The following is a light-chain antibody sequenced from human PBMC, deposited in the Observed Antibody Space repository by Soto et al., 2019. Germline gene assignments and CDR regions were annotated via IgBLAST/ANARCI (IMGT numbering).Light chain of an antibody. CDR3: QQYDTFST. CDR2: DAS. V-gene: IGKV1-5*01. J-gene: IGKJ1*01. Sequence: DIPMTQSPSTLSASVGDRVTITCRASQSISNWLAWYQQKPGKAPKVLISDASSLESGVPSRVSGSGSGTEFTLTISGLQPDDFATYYCQQYDTFSTFGQGTRVEI. CDR1: QSISNW.